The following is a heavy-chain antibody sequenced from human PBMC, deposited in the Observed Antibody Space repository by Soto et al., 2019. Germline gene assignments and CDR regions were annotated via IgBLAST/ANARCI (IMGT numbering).Heavy chain of an antibody. Sequence: SGPTLVHPTQTLTLTCSFSGFSLTTSGVGVCWIRHPPGMALEWLAHIYWSGDEHYRPSLKIRLSITKDTSKNQVVLTMTNMDTVETATYYCARGLAARRVFAFDXWGQGTLVTVS. CDR3: ARGLAARRVFAFDX. CDR1: GFSLTTSGVG. CDR2: IYWSGDE. D-gene: IGHD6-6*01. J-gene: IGHJ3*02. V-gene: IGHV2-5*01.